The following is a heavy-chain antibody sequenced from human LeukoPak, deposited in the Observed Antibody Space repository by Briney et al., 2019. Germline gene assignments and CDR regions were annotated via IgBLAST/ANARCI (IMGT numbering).Heavy chain of an antibody. CDR3: ARGSDRTWIGYYYYYYMDV. V-gene: IGHV3-23*01. D-gene: IGHD2-2*03. Sequence: GGSLRLSCAASGFTFRKHGMNWVRQAPGKGLEWVSGISPSGDITYYADSVKGRFTISRDNSKNTLYLEVVSLTAEDTAVYYCARGSDRTWIGYYYYYYMDVWGKGTTVTVSS. CDR1: GFTFRKHG. J-gene: IGHJ6*03. CDR2: ISPSGDIT.